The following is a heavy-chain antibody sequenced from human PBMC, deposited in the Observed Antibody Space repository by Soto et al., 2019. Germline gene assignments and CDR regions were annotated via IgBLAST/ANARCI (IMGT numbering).Heavy chain of an antibody. CDR1: GDSVSSNSAA. D-gene: IGHD5-18*01. J-gene: IGHJ4*02. Sequence: QVQLRQSGPGLVKPSQTLSLTCAISGDSVSSNSAAWSWIRQSPSRGLEWLGRTYYRSKWYNDYAVSVNRRITIIPDTSKSQFSLQLNFVTPEDTAVYYCARRGRYSYGYDYWGQGTLVTVSS. V-gene: IGHV6-1*01. CDR3: ARRGRYSYGYDY. CDR2: TYYRSKWYN.